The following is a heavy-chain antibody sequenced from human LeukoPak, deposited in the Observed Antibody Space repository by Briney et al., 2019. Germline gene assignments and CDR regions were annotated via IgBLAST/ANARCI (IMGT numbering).Heavy chain of an antibody. CDR2: ISSSGSTI. V-gene: IGHV3-48*03. D-gene: IGHD6-19*01. CDR3: ARDLDSSGWFDY. J-gene: IGHJ4*02. CDR1: GFTFSSYE. Sequence: GGSLRLSCAASGFTFSSYEMNWVRQAPGKGLEGVSYISSSGSTIYYADSVKGRFTISRDNAKNSLYLQMNSLRAEDTAVYYCARDLDSSGWFDYWGQGTLVTVSS.